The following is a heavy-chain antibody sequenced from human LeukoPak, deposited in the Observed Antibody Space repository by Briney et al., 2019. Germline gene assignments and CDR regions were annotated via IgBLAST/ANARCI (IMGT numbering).Heavy chain of an antibody. CDR1: GFTFSSYA. CDR2: ISYDGSNK. J-gene: IGHJ4*02. D-gene: IGHD3-10*01. V-gene: IGHV3-30*04. CDR3: ARERIRGEDY. Sequence: PGRSLRLSCAASGFTFSSYAMHWVRQAPGKGLEWVAVISYDGSNKYYADSVKGRFTISRDNSKNTLYLQMKSLRAEDTAVYYCARERIRGEDYWGQGTLVTVSS.